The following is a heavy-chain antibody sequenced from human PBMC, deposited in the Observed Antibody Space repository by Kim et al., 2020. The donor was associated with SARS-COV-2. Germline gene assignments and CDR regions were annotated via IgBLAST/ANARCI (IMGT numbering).Heavy chain of an antibody. CDR1: GVSISTSNW. V-gene: IGHV4-4*02. J-gene: IGHJ5*02. CDR2: VSHSGST. Sequence: SETLSLTCAVSGVSISTSNWWSWVRQPPGRGLEWIGEVSHSGSTDYNPSLKSRVTISVDKSKNQFSLKLNSVTAADTAVYYCARAVSSAWTLRAWFEPWGQGTLVTVSS. D-gene: IGHD6-25*01. CDR3: ARAVSSAWTLRAWFEP.